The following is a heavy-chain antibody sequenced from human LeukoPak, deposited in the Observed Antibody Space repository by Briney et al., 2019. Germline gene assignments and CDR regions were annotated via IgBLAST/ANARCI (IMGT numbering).Heavy chain of an antibody. CDR1: GYTFTSYG. CDR2: ISAYNGNT. J-gene: IGHJ4*02. Sequence: ASVEVSCKASGYTFTSYGISWVRQAPGQGLEWMGWISAYNGNTNYAQKLQGRVTMTTDTSTGTAYMELRSLRSDDTAVYYCAREENDGDYVAYWGQGTLVTVSS. CDR3: AREENDGDYVAY. D-gene: IGHD4-17*01. V-gene: IGHV1-18*04.